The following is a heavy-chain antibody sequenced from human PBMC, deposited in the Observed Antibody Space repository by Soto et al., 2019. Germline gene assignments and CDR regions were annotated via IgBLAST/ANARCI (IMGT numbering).Heavy chain of an antibody. J-gene: IGHJ4*02. Sequence: PXETLSLTFAVYGGSFSGYDWGWIRQPPGKGLEWIGEINHSGSTNYNPSLKSRVTISLDTSKNQFSLKLSSVTAADTAVYYCALGQGYYDDWGQGTLVTVSS. CDR1: GGSFSGYD. CDR2: INHSGST. CDR3: ALGQGYYDD. D-gene: IGHD3-16*01. V-gene: IGHV4-34*01.